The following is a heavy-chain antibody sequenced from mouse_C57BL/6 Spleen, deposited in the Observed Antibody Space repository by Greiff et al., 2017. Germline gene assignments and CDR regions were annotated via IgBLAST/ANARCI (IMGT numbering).Heavy chain of an antibody. CDR3: ARDRGASDLDY. CDR2: ISDGGSYT. CDR1: GFTFSSYA. J-gene: IGHJ2*01. D-gene: IGHD3-1*01. V-gene: IGHV5-4*01. Sequence: EVKLMESGGGLVKPGGSLKLSCAASGFTFSSYAMSWVRQTPEKRLEWVATISDGGSYTYYPDNVKGRFTISRDNAKNNLYLQMSHLKSEDTAMYYCARDRGASDLDYWGQGTTLTVSS.